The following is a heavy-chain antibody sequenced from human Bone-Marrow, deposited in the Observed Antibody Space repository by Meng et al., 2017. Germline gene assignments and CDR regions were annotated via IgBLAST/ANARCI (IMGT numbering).Heavy chain of an antibody. CDR1: GFTFSSYG. Sequence: GGSLRLSCAASGFTFSSYGMHWVRQAPGKGLEWVAVIWYDGSNKYYADSVKGRFTNSRENSKNTLSLQMNSRRAEDTAVYYCTRSRRPWAAAGTVIDYWGQGTLVTVSS. CDR2: IWYDGSNK. D-gene: IGHD6-13*01. J-gene: IGHJ4*02. V-gene: IGHV3-33*01. CDR3: TRSRRPWAAAGTVIDY.